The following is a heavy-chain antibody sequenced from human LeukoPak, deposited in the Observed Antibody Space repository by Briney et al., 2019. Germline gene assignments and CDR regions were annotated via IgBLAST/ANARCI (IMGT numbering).Heavy chain of an antibody. D-gene: IGHD6-19*01. V-gene: IGHV1-18*01. CDR1: GYTFTSYG. Sequence: GASVKVSCKASGYTFTSYGISWVRQAPGQGLEWMGWISAYNGNTNYAQKLQGRVTMTTDTSTSTAHMELRSLRSDDTAVYYCARDALCSSGWYPSFWGQGTLVTVSS. CDR3: ARDALCSSGWYPSF. J-gene: IGHJ4*02. CDR2: ISAYNGNT.